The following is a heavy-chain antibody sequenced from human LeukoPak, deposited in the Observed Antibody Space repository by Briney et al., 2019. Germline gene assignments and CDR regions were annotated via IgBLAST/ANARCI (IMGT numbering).Heavy chain of an antibody. Sequence: HAGGTLRLSCAASGFTFSSYDMNWVRQAPGKGLEWVSGISGSGGSTYSVDSVKGRFTVSRDNSKNTLYLQMNSLRAEDTAVYYCARTKPQQFDILSWGQGTLVTVSS. CDR1: GFTFSSYD. CDR3: ARTKPQQFDILS. V-gene: IGHV3-23*01. D-gene: IGHD3-9*01. J-gene: IGHJ4*02. CDR2: ISGSGGST.